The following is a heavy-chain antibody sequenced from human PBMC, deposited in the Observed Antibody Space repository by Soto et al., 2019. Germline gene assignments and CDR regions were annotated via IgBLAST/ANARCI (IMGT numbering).Heavy chain of an antibody. V-gene: IGHV4-59*12. J-gene: IGHJ5*02. CDR2: ISYSGST. CDR1: GGSISSFY. CDR3: ARGVVGAAGENWFDP. Sequence: NPSETLSLTCTVSGGSISSFYWSWIRQPPGKGLEWIGYISYSGSTNYSPSLKSRVTMSADTSKNQFSLRLTSITTADTAVYYCARGVVGAAGENWFDPWGQGTLVT. D-gene: IGHD6-13*01.